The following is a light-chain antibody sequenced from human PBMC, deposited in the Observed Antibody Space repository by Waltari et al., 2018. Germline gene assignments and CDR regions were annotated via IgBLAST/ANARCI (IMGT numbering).Light chain of an antibody. CDR1: QGISNY. Sequence: IQMTQSPSSLSASVGDRVTITCRASQGISNYLAWYQQKPGKVPKLLIYAASTLQSGVPSRFSGSGSGTDFTLTISSLQPEDVATYYCQKYNSAPPEFTFGPGTKVDIK. V-gene: IGKV1-27*01. CDR2: AAS. CDR3: QKYNSAPPEFT. J-gene: IGKJ3*01.